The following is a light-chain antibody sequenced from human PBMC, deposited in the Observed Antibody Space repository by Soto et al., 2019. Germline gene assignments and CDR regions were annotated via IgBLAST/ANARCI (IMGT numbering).Light chain of an antibody. CDR1: QSVSSSY. V-gene: IGKV3-20*01. Sequence: EKMVKQSPGTMSLSPREKATLSCRASQSVSSSYLAWYQQKPGQAPRLLIYGASSRATGIPDRFSGSGSGTDFTLIISRLEPEDFAVYYCQQYGSSPRTFGQGTKV. J-gene: IGKJ1*01. CDR3: QQYGSSPRT. CDR2: GAS.